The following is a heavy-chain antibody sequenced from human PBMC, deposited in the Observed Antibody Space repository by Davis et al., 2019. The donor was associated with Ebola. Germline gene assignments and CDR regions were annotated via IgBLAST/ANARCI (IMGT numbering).Heavy chain of an antibody. CDR3: AKDRDSSSSWGVGY. V-gene: IGHV3-23*01. CDR1: GFTFSSYA. D-gene: IGHD6-6*01. Sequence: GESLKISCAASGFTFSSYAMSWVRQAPGKGLEWVSAISGSGGSTYYADSVKGRFTISRDNSKNTLYLQMNSLRAEDTAVYYCAKDRDSSSSWGVGYWSQGTLVTVSS. J-gene: IGHJ4*02. CDR2: ISGSGGST.